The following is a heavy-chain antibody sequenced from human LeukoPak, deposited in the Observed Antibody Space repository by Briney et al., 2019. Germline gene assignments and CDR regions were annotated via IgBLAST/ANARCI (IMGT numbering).Heavy chain of an antibody. D-gene: IGHD2-2*01. CDR1: GFTFSSYA. CDR3: ARADIVVVPAAIAEIDY. Sequence: PGGSLRLSCAASGFTFSSYAMHWVRQAPGKGPEWVAVISYDGSNKYYADSVKGRFTISRDNSKNTLYLQMNSLRAEDTAVYYCARADIVVVPAAIAEIDYWGQGTLVTVSS. CDR2: ISYDGSNK. V-gene: IGHV3-30*04. J-gene: IGHJ4*02.